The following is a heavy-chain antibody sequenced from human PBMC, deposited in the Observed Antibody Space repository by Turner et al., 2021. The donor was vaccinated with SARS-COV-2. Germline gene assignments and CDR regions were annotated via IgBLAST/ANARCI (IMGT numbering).Heavy chain of an antibody. Sequence: QVLLEQSGGGVVQPGWSLELSCVASGFSFNDYGMHWVRQTPDKGVEWVAAIWHDGNNKYYVESVRGRFSISRDNSKNTIDLQMNSLRVDDTAVYYCARDSNVMTSYGDLWGQGTLVTVSS. CDR3: ARDSNVMTSYGDL. CDR2: IWHDGNNK. CDR1: GFSFNDYG. J-gene: IGHJ4*02. D-gene: IGHD3-22*01. V-gene: IGHV3-33*01.